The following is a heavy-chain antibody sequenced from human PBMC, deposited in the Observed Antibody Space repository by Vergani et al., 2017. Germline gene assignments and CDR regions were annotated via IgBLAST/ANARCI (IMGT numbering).Heavy chain of an antibody. CDR3: ARQVAVAGKWWGPYYYYGMDV. CDR2: IDPSDSYT. J-gene: IGHJ6*02. Sequence: EVPLEQSGAEVKKPGESLRISCKGSGYSFTSYWISWVRQMPGKGLEWMGRIDPSDSYTNYSPSFQGHVTISADKSISTAYLQWSSLKASDTAMYYCARQVAVAGKWWGPYYYYGMDVWGQGTTVTVSS. V-gene: IGHV5-10-1*01. D-gene: IGHD6-19*01. CDR1: GYSFTSYW.